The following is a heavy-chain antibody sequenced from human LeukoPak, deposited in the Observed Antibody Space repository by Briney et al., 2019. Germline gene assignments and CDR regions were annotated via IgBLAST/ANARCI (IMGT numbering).Heavy chain of an antibody. CDR3: ARDPDYYDSSGYPHDY. D-gene: IGHD3-22*01. V-gene: IGHV3-7*01. J-gene: IGHJ4*02. CDR1: GSTFSSYW. CDR2: IKQDGSER. Sequence: GGSLRLSCAASGSTFSSYWMSWVRQAPGKGLEWVPNIKQDGSERYYVDSVKGRFTISRGNAKNSLYLQMNSLRAEDTAVYYCARDPDYYDSSGYPHDYWGQGTLVTVSS.